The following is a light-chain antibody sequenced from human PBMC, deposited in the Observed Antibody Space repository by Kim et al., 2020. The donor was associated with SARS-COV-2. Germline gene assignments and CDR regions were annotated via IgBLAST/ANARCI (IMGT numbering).Light chain of an antibody. CDR1: SSDVGNYNY. V-gene: IGLV2-14*01. CDR2: DVN. Sequence: QSALTQPASVSGSPGQSITISCTGTSSDVGNYNYVSWYQQYPGKAPKLMIYDVNNRPSGVSNRFSGSNSGNTASLTISGLQAEDEADYFCISYTTGYSWVFGGGTQLTVL. CDR3: ISYTTGYSWV. J-gene: IGLJ3*02.